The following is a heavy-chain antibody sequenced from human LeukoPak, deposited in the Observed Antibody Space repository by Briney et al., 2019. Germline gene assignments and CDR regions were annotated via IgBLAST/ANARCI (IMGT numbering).Heavy chain of an antibody. Sequence: ASVKVSCKASGGTFSSYAISWERQAPGQGLEWMGGIIPIFGTANYAQKFQGRVTITADKSTSTAYMELSSLRSEDTAVYYCARDAGAPLLYYYYYYGMDVWGKGTTVTVSS. CDR2: IIPIFGTA. CDR1: GGTFSSYA. D-gene: IGHD3-10*01. J-gene: IGHJ6*04. V-gene: IGHV1-69*06. CDR3: ARDAGAPLLYYYYYYGMDV.